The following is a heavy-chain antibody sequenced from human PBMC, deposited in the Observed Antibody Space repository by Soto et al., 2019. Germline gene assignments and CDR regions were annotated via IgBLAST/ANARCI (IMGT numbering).Heavy chain of an antibody. V-gene: IGHV3-30*18. CDR1: GFTFSSYG. J-gene: IGHJ4*02. D-gene: IGHD6-13*01. CDR2: ISYDGSNK. CDR3: AKTVPGYSSSQDY. Sequence: GGSLRLSCAASGFTFSSYGMHWVRQAPGKWLEWVAVISYDGSNKYYADSVKGRFTISRDNSKNTLYLQMNSLRAEDTAVYYCAKTVPGYSSSQDYXGQGTTVTV.